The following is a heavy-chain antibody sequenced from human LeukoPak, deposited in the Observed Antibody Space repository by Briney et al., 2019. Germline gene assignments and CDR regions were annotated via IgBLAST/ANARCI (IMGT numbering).Heavy chain of an antibody. J-gene: IGHJ6*03. Sequence: SVKVSCKASGYTFSSYAISWVRQAPGQGLEWMGGIIPIFGTANYAQKFQGRVTITADESTSTAYMELSSLRSEDTAVYYCARDVRVVVPAAIGYYYYYMDVWGKGTTVTVSS. CDR3: ARDVRVVVPAAIGYYYYYMDV. D-gene: IGHD2-2*01. CDR2: IIPIFGTA. V-gene: IGHV1-69*13. CDR1: GYTFSSYA.